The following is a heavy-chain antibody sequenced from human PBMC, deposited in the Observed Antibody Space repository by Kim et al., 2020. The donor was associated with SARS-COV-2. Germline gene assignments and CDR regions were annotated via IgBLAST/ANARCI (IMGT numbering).Heavy chain of an antibody. V-gene: IGHV3-30*04. CDR2: ISYDGSNK. D-gene: IGHD3-22*01. Sequence: GGSLRLSCAASGFTFSSYAMHWVRQAPGKGLEWVAVISYDGSNKYYADSVKGRFTISRDNSKNTLYLQMNSLRAEDTAVYYCARSKSDRRGTLYYDSSGNFDYWGQGTLVTVSS. CDR1: GFTFSSYA. CDR3: ARSKSDRRGTLYYDSSGNFDY. J-gene: IGHJ4*02.